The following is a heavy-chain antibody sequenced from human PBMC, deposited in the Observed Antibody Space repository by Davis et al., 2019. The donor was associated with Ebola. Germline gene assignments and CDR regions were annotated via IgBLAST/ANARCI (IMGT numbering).Heavy chain of an antibody. V-gene: IGHV1-3*01. Sequence: ASVKVSCKAPGHTFSNYAMHWVRQAPGQRLEWMGWIHGGNGNRKYSQKFQGRVTITMDTSASTAYMELSSLRSEDTAVYYCARLVRPGPYYGMDVWGQGTTVTVSS. D-gene: IGHD3-10*01. CDR2: IHGGNGNR. CDR1: GHTFSNYA. J-gene: IGHJ6*02. CDR3: ARLVRPGPYYGMDV.